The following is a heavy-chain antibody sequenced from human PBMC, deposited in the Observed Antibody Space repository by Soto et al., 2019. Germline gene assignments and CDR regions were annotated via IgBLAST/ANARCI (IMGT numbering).Heavy chain of an antibody. CDR3: AKGPSAESSGSSWLNWFDP. J-gene: IGHJ5*02. D-gene: IGHD6-6*01. V-gene: IGHV3-30*18. CDR2: ISYDGSNK. Sequence: QVQLVESGGGVVQPGRSLRLSCAASGFTFSSYGMHWVRQAPGKGLEWVAVISYDGSNKYYADSVKGRLNISINNSKNTLYLQMNSLRAEDTAVYYCAKGPSAESSGSSWLNWFDPWGQGTLVTVSS. CDR1: GFTFSSYG.